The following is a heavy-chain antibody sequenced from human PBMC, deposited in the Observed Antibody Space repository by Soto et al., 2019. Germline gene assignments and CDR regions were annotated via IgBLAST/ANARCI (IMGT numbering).Heavy chain of an antibody. CDR3: ANEKAAAGDYYYGMDV. CDR1: GFTFSSYG. CDR2: ISYDERNK. D-gene: IGHD6-13*01. Sequence: XVSLRLSCAASGFTFSSYGMHWVRQAPGKGLEWVAVISYDERNKYYADSVKGRFTISRDNSKNTLYLQMNSLRAEDTAVYYCANEKAAAGDYYYGMDVWGQGTTVTVPS. J-gene: IGHJ6*02. V-gene: IGHV3-30*18.